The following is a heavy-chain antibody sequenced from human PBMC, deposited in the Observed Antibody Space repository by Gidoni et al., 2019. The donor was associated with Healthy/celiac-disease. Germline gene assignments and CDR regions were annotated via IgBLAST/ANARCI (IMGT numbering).Heavy chain of an antibody. V-gene: IGHV3-15*01. CDR2: IKSKTDGGTT. Sequence: EVQLVESGGGLVKPGGSLRLSCAASGFTFSNAWMSWVRQAPGKGLEWVGRIKSKTDGGTTDYAAPVKGRFTISRDDSKNTLYLQMNSLKTEDTAVYYCTTEGVSSSWEQADYWSQGTLVTVSS. D-gene: IGHD6-13*01. CDR1: GFTFSNAW. CDR3: TTEGVSSSWEQADY. J-gene: IGHJ4*02.